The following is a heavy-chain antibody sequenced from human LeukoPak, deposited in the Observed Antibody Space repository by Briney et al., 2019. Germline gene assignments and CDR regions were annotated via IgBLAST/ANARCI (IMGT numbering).Heavy chain of an antibody. J-gene: IGHJ5*02. V-gene: IGHV1-18*01. CDR2: INPNSGGT. D-gene: IGHD3-10*01. CDR3: ARTSLYGSGSYSAT. Sequence: ASVKVSCKASGGTFSSYAISWVRQAPGQGLEWMGWINPNSGGTNYAQKLQGRVTMTTDTSTSTAYMELRSLRSDDTAVYYCARTSLYGSGSYSATWGQGTLVTVSS. CDR1: GGTFSSYA.